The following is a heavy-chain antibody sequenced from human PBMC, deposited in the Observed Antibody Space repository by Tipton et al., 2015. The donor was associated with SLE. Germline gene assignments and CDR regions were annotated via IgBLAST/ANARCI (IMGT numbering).Heavy chain of an antibody. CDR2: AYHSGST. Sequence: TLSLTCAVSGYFISSGYCWGWIRQPPGKGLEWIGIAYHSGSTYYNPSLESRVTISIDTSKNQFSLKLTSVTAADTAVYFCARDRSSVSDWGQGTQVIVSP. CDR1: GYFISSGYC. V-gene: IGHV4-38-2*02. CDR3: ARDRSSVSD. D-gene: IGHD5/OR15-5a*01. J-gene: IGHJ4*02.